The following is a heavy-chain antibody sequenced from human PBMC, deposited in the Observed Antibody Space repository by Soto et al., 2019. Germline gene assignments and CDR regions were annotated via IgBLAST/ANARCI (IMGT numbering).Heavy chain of an antibody. Sequence: VQLQESGPRLVKPSETLSLTCTVSNGSIIHYYWSWIRQPPGKGPEWIGDIYYSGATNYNHSLKCRVKMSVDMARNQLSLNLNSVTAAETDVYYCASRLTLATTTGDGFDIWGRGTLVTVHS. J-gene: IGHJ3*02. D-gene: IGHD3-9*01. CDR3: ASRLTLATTTGDGFDI. V-gene: IGHV4-59*01. CDR2: IYYSGAT. CDR1: NGSIIHYY.